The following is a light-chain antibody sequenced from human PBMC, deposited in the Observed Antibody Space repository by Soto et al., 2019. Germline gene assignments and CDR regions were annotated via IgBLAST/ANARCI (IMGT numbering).Light chain of an antibody. V-gene: IGKV3-15*01. CDR1: QTISSD. Sequence: EIVMTQSPATLSVSPGERATLSCRASQTISSDLAWYQQKPGQAPRLLVYGASTRATGIPGRFSGSGSGLEFTLTISSLQSEDSAFYFCQQYNRWPGTFGQATKVEIK. CDR2: GAS. J-gene: IGKJ2*01. CDR3: QQYNRWPGT.